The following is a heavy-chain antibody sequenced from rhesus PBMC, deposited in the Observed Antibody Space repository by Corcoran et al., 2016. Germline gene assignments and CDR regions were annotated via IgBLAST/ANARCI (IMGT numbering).Heavy chain of an antibody. CDR1: GGSISSSY. CDR3: VKGFRAVTRYDY. J-gene: IGHJ4*01. Sequence: QLQLQESGPGLVKPSETLSVTCAVSGGSISSSYWSWIRQAPGKGLEWIGYIYGSGSSPTYNPALKSRVTLSVDPSKNQFSLKLSSVTAADTAVYYCVKGFRAVTRYDYWGQGVLVTVSS. CDR2: IYGSGSSP. V-gene: IGHV4-169*01. D-gene: IGHD4-23*01.